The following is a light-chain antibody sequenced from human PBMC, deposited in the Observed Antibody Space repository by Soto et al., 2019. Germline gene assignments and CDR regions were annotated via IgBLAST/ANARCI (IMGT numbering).Light chain of an antibody. CDR1: QDIAIY. CDR2: AAS. V-gene: IGKV1-9*01. CDR3: QQYNTFSLT. Sequence: IQLTQSPSSLSASVGDRVTITCRASQDIAIYLAWYQQKPGEAPKLLIYAASTLYGGVPSRFSGSGSGTDFALTITSLQAEDFATYYCQQYNTFSLTFGGGTKVEIK. J-gene: IGKJ4*01.